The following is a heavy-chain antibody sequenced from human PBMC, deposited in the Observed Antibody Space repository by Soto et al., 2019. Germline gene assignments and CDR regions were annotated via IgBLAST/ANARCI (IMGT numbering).Heavy chain of an antibody. CDR3: ARGYCTNGVCYALYRDDYGMDV. CDR2: INPNSGGT. D-gene: IGHD2-8*01. J-gene: IGHJ6*02. CDR1: GYTFTGYY. V-gene: IGHV1-2*04. Sequence: ASVKVSCKASGYTFTGYYMHWVRQAPGQGLKWMGWINPNSGGTNYAQKFQGWVTMTRDTSISTAYMELSRLRSDDTAVYYCARGYCTNGVCYALYRDDYGMDVWGQGTTVTVSS.